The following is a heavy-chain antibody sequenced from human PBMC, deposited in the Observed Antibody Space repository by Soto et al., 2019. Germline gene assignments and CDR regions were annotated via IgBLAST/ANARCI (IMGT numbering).Heavy chain of an antibody. CDR3: ARDVI. V-gene: IGHV3-7*05. CDR1: GFSFSNYW. CDR2: IKPDGSEK. Sequence: EVQLVESGGGLVQPGGSLRLSCEASGFSFSNYWMSWVRQAPGEGPEWVASIKPDGSEKNYVDAVRGRFIVSRDNAKNSLFLQMNSLRGDDTAVYYCARDVIWGRGSLVSVSS. J-gene: IGHJ4*02.